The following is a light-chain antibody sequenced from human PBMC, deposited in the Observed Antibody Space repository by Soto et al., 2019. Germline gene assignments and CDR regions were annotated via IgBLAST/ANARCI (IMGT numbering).Light chain of an antibody. V-gene: IGLV2-14*03. CDR3: CSYTSSSSYV. J-gene: IGLJ1*01. CDR1: SSDVGGYTH. Sequence: QSVLTQPASVSGSPGQSITISCTGTSSDVGGYTHVSWYQQHPGKAPKLMIYDVNNRPSGVSNRFSGSKSGNTASLTTSGLQADDEADYYCCSYTSSSSYVFGTGTKVTVL. CDR2: DVN.